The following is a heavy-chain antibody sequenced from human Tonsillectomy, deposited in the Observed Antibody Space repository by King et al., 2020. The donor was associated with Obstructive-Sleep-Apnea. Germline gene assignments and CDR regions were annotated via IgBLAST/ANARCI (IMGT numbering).Heavy chain of an antibody. CDR1: GGSIRGFH. Sequence: VQLQESGPGLVKPSETLSLTCTVSGGSIRGFHWSWLRQSPGKGLEFVASIYHTGSTTYNPSLRSRVTISIDMSKEQFPLKLNSVTAADTALYFCARHEYGVCYAYWGQGTLVTVSS. V-gene: IGHV4-59*08. D-gene: IGHD2-2*01. CDR2: IYHTGST. J-gene: IGHJ4*02. CDR3: ARHEYGVCYAY.